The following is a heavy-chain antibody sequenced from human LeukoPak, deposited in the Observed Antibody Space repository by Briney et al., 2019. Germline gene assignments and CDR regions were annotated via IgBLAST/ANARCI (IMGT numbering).Heavy chain of an antibody. CDR2: IYYSGST. CDR1: GGSISSYY. D-gene: IGHD3-3*01. J-gene: IGHJ5*02. Sequence: SETLSLTCTVSGGSISSYYWSWIRQPPGKGLEWIGYIYYSGSTNYTPSLKSRVTISLDTSKNQFSLKLSSVTAADTAVYYCATADEFWGGPNWFDPWGQGTLVTVSS. CDR3: ATADEFWGGPNWFDP. V-gene: IGHV4-59*01.